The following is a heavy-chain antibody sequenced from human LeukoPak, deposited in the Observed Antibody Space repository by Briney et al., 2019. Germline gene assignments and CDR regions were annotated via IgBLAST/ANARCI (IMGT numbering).Heavy chain of an antibody. CDR1: GFTFSNYW. J-gene: IGHJ6*03. CDR3: AKEGYSSSFYYMDV. V-gene: IGHV3-7*01. D-gene: IGHD6-13*01. Sequence: GGSLRLSCAASGFTFSNYWMSWVRQAPGKGLEWVANIKQDGSEKYYVDSVKGRFTISRDNAKNLLYLQMNSLRAEDTAVYYCAKEGYSSSFYYMDVWGKGTTVTVSS. CDR2: IKQDGSEK.